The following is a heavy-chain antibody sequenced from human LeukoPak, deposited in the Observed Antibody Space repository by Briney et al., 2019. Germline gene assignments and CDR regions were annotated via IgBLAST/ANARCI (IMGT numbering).Heavy chain of an antibody. CDR3: ARVVPAAILGHYFDY. V-gene: IGHV1-2*02. D-gene: IGHD2-2*02. J-gene: IGHJ4*02. CDR2: INPKSGGG. CDR1: GYTFTGCY. Sequence: GASVTVSCKASGYTFTGCYMHWVGRAPGRGGEGMEWINPKSGGGKYAQRLRGRVTMTRDTSTRTVYMDVSRLRSDDTAVYYCARVVPAAILGHYFDYWGQGTLVTVSP.